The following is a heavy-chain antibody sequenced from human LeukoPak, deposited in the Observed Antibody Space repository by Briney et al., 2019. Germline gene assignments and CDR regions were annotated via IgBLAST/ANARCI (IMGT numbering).Heavy chain of an antibody. Sequence: KSSETLSLTCTVSDGSISSIGFYWSWIRQPGGKGLEWIGRIYSSGSPTYNPSLKSRVTISIDTSKNQFFLKLNSVTAADTAVYYCARDRYSTDPSLDVWGKGATVTVSS. CDR3: ARDRYSTDPSLDV. CDR2: IYSSGSP. J-gene: IGHJ6*04. D-gene: IGHD6-13*01. CDR1: DGSISSIGFY. V-gene: IGHV4-61*02.